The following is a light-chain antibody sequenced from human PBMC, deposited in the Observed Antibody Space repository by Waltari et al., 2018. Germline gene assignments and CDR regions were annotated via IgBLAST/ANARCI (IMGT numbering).Light chain of an antibody. Sequence: QSALTQPASVSGSPGQSITISCTGTRSDVGDYNYVSWYQQHPGKAPKLMIFDVSQRPSGLFNRVSCSKSGNTASLTISGLQAEDEADYYCSSYTSSSTWVFGGGTKLTVL. CDR1: RSDVGDYNY. CDR2: DVS. J-gene: IGLJ3*02. V-gene: IGLV2-14*01. CDR3: SSYTSSSTWV.